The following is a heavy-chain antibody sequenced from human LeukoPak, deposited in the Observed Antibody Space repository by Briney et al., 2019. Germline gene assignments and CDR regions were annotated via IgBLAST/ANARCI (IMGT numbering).Heavy chain of an antibody. J-gene: IGHJ4*02. CDR3: ATNPSVLILRYFDWLNY. Sequence: ASVKVSCKVSGYTLTELSMHWVRQAPGKGLEWMGGFDPEDGETIYAQKFQGRVTMTEDTSTDTAYMELSSLRSEDTAVYYCATNPSVLILRYFDWLNYWGQGTLVTVSS. CDR2: FDPEDGET. V-gene: IGHV1-24*01. D-gene: IGHD3-9*01. CDR1: GYTLTELS.